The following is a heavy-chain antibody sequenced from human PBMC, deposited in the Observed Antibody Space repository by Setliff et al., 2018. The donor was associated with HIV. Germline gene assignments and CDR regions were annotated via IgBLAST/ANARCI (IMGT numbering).Heavy chain of an antibody. CDR2: ISADGSDT. Sequence: GSLRLSCAASGFTFSSYWIHWVRQAPGKGLVWVSRISADGSDTSYADSVKGRFTISRDNAKKMLYVQMNSLRAEDTAVYYCARPMEIGRHPVAGQRDAFDIWGQGTMVTVSS. J-gene: IGHJ3*02. CDR1: GFTFSSYW. CDR3: ARPMEIGRHPVAGQRDAFDI. D-gene: IGHD6-19*01. V-gene: IGHV3-74*01.